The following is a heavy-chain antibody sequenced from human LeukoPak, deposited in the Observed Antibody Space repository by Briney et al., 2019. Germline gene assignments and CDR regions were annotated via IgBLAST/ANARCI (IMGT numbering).Heavy chain of an antibody. D-gene: IGHD3-9*01. CDR1: GFTFSSYE. V-gene: IGHV3-48*03. CDR3: AKDKEVLRYFDWSPPVPPRGWFDP. CDR2: ISSSGSTI. Sequence: PGGSLRLSCAASGFTFSSYEMNWVRQAPGKGLEWVSYISSSGSTIYYADSVKGRFTISRDNSKNTLYLQMNSLRAEDTAVYYCAKDKEVLRYFDWSPPVPPRGWFDPWGQGTLVTVSS. J-gene: IGHJ5*02.